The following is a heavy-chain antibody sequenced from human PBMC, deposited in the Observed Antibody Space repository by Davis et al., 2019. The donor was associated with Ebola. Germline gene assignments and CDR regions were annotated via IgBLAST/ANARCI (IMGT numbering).Heavy chain of an antibody. D-gene: IGHD4-17*01. CDR2: IWYDGRDK. CDR3: TRRHRVTTNALDI. V-gene: IGHV3-33*08. J-gene: IGHJ3*02. Sequence: GESLKISCAASGFIFRNYWMSWVRQAPGKGLEWVAAIWYDGRDKYYTDSVEGRFTISRDTSKTTLYLQMDSLSAEDTAVYYCTRRHRVTTNALDIWGQGAMVTVSS. CDR1: GFIFRNYW.